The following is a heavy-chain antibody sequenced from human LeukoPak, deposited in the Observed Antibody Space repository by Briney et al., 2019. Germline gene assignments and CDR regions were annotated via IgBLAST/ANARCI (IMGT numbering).Heavy chain of an antibody. Sequence: PSETLSLTCAVSGGSISSGGYSWSWVRQPPGKGLEWIGYIYHTGSTYYNPSLKSRVTISVDMSKNQFPLKLNSVTAADTAVYYCARGGMAAAPGYWGQGTLVTVSS. V-gene: IGHV4-30-2*01. CDR3: ARGGMAAAPGY. CDR1: GGSISSGGYS. CDR2: IYHTGST. D-gene: IGHD6-13*01. J-gene: IGHJ4*02.